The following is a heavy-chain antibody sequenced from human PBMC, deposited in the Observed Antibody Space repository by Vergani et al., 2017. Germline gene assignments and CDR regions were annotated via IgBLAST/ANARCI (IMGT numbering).Heavy chain of an antibody. V-gene: IGHV1-69*01. CDR2: LIPVFGTA. J-gene: IGHJ6*02. D-gene: IGHD1-7*01. CDR3: ARLRQANFHYFGMDV. Sequence: QVQLVQSGAEVKKPGSSVKVSCKASGGTFSSYAVSWVRPAPGQGLEWMGGLIPVFGTANYAQKFQGRLTITADESTSAAHMELSSLRFEDTAVYYCARLRQANFHYFGMDVWGQGTTVTVAS. CDR1: GGTFSSYA.